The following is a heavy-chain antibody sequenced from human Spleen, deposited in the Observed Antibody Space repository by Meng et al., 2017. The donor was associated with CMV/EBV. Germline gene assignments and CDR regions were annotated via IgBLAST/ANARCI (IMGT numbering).Heavy chain of an antibody. V-gene: IGHV3-21*04. CDR3: VRVGLAFDY. CDR2: ISSSSSYI. J-gene: IGHJ4*02. D-gene: IGHD6-19*01. CDR1: GFTFSSYS. Sequence: GESLKISCAASGFTFSSYSMNWVRQAPGKGLEWVSSISSSSSYIYYADSVKGRFTISRDNAKNSLYLQMNSLRAEDTAFYYCVRVGLAFDYWGQGTLVTVSS.